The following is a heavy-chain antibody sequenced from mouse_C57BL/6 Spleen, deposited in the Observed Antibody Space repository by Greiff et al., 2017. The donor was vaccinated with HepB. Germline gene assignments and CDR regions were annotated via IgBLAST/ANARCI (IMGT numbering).Heavy chain of an antibody. D-gene: IGHD1-3*01. CDR1: GYSITSGYY. V-gene: IGHV3-6*01. Sequence: EVKLQESGPGLVKPSQSLSLSCSVSGYSITSGYYWNWIRQFPGNKLECMGNISYDGSNNYNPTLKNRISITRDTSKNKFFLKLNSVTTEDTATYYCARDDNYAYAMDYWGQGTSVTVSS. CDR2: ISYDGSN. CDR3: ARDDNYAYAMDY. J-gene: IGHJ4*01.